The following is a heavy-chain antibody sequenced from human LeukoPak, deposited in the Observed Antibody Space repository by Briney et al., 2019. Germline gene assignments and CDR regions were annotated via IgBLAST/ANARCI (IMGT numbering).Heavy chain of an antibody. CDR1: GFTFSSYS. CDR2: IRSSSSYI. Sequence: PGGSLRLSCAASGFTFSSYSMNWVRQAPGKGLEWVSSIRSSSSYIYYADSVKGRFTISRDNAKNSLYLQMNSLRAEDTAVYYCARVSYDILTGYSYIAYWGQGTLVTVSS. D-gene: IGHD3-9*01. V-gene: IGHV3-21*01. J-gene: IGHJ4*02. CDR3: ARVSYDILTGYSYIAY.